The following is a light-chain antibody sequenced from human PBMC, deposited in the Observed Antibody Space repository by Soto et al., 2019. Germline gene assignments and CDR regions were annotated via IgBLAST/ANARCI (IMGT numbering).Light chain of an antibody. Sequence: EVVLTQSPGTLSLSPGERATLSCRASQSVSSNYLAWYQQKPGQAPRLLIYGASSRATGIPDRFSGSGSGTGFTLTISRLEPEDFAVYYCQQYGSSPLTFGQGTKVEIK. V-gene: IGKV3-20*01. CDR2: GAS. CDR3: QQYGSSPLT. CDR1: QSVSSNY. J-gene: IGKJ1*01.